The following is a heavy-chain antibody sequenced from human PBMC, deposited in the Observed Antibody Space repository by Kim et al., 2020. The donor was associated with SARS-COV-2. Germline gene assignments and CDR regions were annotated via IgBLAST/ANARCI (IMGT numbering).Heavy chain of an antibody. Sequence: SETLSITCTVSGGSISSSSYYWGWIRQPPGKGLEWIGSIYYSGSTYYNPSLKSRVTISVDTSKNQFSLKLSSVTAADTAVYYCARADRIGGFDYWGQGTLVTVSS. D-gene: IGHD2-15*01. CDR2: IYYSGST. J-gene: IGHJ4*02. CDR3: ARADRIGGFDY. CDR1: GGSISSSSYY. V-gene: IGHV4-39*01.